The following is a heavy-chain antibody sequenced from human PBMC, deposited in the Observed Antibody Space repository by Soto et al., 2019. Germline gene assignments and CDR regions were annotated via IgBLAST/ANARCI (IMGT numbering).Heavy chain of an antibody. D-gene: IGHD1-26*01. V-gene: IGHV5-51*01. CDR2: IYPGDSDT. J-gene: IGHJ6*02. CDR1: GYSFTSYW. Sequence: GESLKISCKGSGYSFTSYWIGWVRQMPGKGLEWMGIIYPGDSDTRYSPSFQGQVTISADKSISTAYLKGSSLKASDTAMYYFARQGGLVRAPALSGSYYGMEVWGQGTTVTVSS. CDR3: ARQGGLVRAPALSGSYYGMEV.